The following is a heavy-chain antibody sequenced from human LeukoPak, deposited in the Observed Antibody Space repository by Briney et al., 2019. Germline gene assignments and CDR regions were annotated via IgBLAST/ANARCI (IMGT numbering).Heavy chain of an antibody. J-gene: IGHJ3*02. CDR3: ARGIPEYSSGCYGDI. V-gene: IGHV4-4*02. CDR1: GGSISSSNW. D-gene: IGHD6-19*01. CDR2: IYHSGST. Sequence: SETLSLTCAVSGGSISSSNWWSWVRQPPGKGLEWIGEIYHSGSTNYNPSLKSRVTISVDKSKNQFSLKLSSVTAADTAVYYCARGIPEYSSGCYGDIWGQGTMVTVSS.